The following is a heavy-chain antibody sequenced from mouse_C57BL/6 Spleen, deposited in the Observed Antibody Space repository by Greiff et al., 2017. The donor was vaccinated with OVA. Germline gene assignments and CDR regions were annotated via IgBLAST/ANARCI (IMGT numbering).Heavy chain of an antibody. CDR2: ISDGGSYT. CDR3: ARDWELGWFAY. V-gene: IGHV5-4*01. D-gene: IGHD4-1*01. J-gene: IGHJ3*01. Sequence: DVKLQESGGGLVKPGGSLKLSCAASGFTFSSYAMSWVRQTPEKRLEWVATISDGGSYTYYPDNVKGRFTISRDNAKNNLYLQMSHLKSEDTAMYYCARDWELGWFAYWGQGTLVTVSA. CDR1: GFTFSSYA.